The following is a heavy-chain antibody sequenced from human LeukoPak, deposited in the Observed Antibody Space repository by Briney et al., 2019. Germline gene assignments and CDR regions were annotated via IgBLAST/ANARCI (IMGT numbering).Heavy chain of an antibody. V-gene: IGHV3-21*01. D-gene: IGHD2-15*01. J-gene: IGHJ4*02. CDR1: GFTFSSYS. Sequence: GGSLRLSCAAFGFTFSSYSMNWVRQAPGKGLEWVSSISSSSSYIYYADSVKGRFTISRDNAKNSLYLQMNSLRAEDTAVYYCARVVVVAATPDYWGQGTLVTVSS. CDR2: ISSSSSYI. CDR3: ARVVVVAATPDY.